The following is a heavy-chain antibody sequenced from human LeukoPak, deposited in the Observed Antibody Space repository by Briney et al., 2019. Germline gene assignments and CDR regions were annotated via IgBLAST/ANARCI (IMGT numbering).Heavy chain of an antibody. J-gene: IGHJ4*02. D-gene: IGHD3-10*01. CDR1: GFSFSSYD. V-gene: IGHV3-64D*06. CDR2: ISQNGDNT. CDR3: MNRSHYGSWR. Sequence: GGSLRLSCSASGFSFSSYDLHWVRQAPGKGLESVSGISQNGDNTYYADSVKGRFTISKDNSENTLYLQMNSLRAEDTALYYCMNRSHYGSWRWGQGTRITVSS.